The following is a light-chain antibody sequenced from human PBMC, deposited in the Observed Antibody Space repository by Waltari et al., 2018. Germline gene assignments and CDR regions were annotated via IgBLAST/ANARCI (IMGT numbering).Light chain of an antibody. CDR3: MQSIQLPWT. Sequence: DIVMTQTPLSLSVTPGQPASISCKSGESLLHRNGKTYLYWYLQKPGQSPQLLIYEVSNRFTRVPDRFRGSGSGTDFTLEISRVEAGDVGVYYCMQSIQLPWTFGQGTKVEIK. V-gene: IGKV2D-29*02. CDR2: EVS. CDR1: ESLLHRNGKTY. J-gene: IGKJ1*01.